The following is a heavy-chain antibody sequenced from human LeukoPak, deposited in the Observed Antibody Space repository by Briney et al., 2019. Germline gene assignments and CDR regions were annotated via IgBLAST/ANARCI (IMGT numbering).Heavy chain of an antibody. J-gene: IGHJ5*02. CDR2: IYYSGST. Sequence: PSETLSLTCAVHGGSFSGYYWGWIRQPPGKGLEWIGSIYYSGSTYYNPSLKSRVTISVDTSKNQFSLKLSSVTAADTAVYYCARSITIFGVVTLPYNWFDPWGQGTLVTVSS. V-gene: IGHV4-34*01. D-gene: IGHD3-3*01. CDR3: ARSITIFGVVTLPYNWFDP. CDR1: GGSFSGYY.